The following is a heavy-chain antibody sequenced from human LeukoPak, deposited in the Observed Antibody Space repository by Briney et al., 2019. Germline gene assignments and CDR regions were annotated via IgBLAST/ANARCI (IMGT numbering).Heavy chain of an antibody. Sequence: PGGSLRLSCAASGFTFSDYYVSWIRQAPGKGLEWVSYISSSGSTIYYADSVKGRFTISRDNAKNSLYLQMNSLRAEDTAVYYCARDTSPSIAAAGYDAFDIWGQGTMVTVSS. J-gene: IGHJ3*02. D-gene: IGHD6-13*01. V-gene: IGHV3-11*04. CDR3: ARDTSPSIAAAGYDAFDI. CDR1: GFTFSDYY. CDR2: ISSSGSTI.